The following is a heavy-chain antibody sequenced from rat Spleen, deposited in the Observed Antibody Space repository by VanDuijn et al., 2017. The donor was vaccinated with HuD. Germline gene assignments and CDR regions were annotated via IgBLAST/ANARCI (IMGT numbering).Heavy chain of an antibody. D-gene: IGHD5-1*01. Sequence: EVQLVESGGGLVQPGRSLKLSCAASGFTFSNYYMAWVRQTPTKGLEWVASITTSGDNTYYRDSVKGRFTISRDNAKSTLYLQMDSLRSEDTATYYCTPSWGFDYWGQGVMVTVSS. CDR3: TPSWGFDY. CDR1: GFTFSNYY. V-gene: IGHV5-25*01. J-gene: IGHJ2*01. CDR2: ITTSGDNT.